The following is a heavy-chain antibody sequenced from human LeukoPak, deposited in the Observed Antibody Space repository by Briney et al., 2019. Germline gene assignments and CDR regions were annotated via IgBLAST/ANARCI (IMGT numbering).Heavy chain of an antibody. V-gene: IGHV3-48*03. J-gene: IGHJ3*02. CDR1: GFTFSSYQ. CDR2: INSGRDI. Sequence: PGGSLRLSCAASGFTFSSYQMHWVRQPPGKGLEWVSYINSGRDIYYGDSVKGRFTISRDNAKNSMYLQMNSLTAEDTAVYYCTRESTSAYGPGAFDIWGQGTMVTVSS. CDR3: TRESTSAYGPGAFDI. D-gene: IGHD3-16*01.